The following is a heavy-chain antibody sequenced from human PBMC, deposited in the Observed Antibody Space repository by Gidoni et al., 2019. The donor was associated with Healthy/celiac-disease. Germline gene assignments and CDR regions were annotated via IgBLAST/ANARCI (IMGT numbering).Heavy chain of an antibody. Sequence: QAQLVQSGAEVKKPGTSVKVPCKASGYTFTGYYVHWVRQAPGQGLEWMGRINPNSGGTNYAKKFQGRVTMTRDTSISTAYMELSRLRSDDTAVYYCARDVQNSYYSWGQGTLVTVSS. J-gene: IGHJ4*02. CDR3: ARDVQNSYYS. CDR1: GYTFTGYY. V-gene: IGHV1-2*06. CDR2: INPNSGGT. D-gene: IGHD3-10*01.